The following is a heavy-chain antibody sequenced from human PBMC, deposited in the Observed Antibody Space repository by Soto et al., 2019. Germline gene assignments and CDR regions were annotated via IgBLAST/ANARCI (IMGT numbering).Heavy chain of an antibody. CDR3: ARHLTYCSAGSCYSDFPYYGMDV. CDR1: GGSISSSSYY. J-gene: IGHJ6*02. D-gene: IGHD2-15*01. CDR2: IFYSGST. Sequence: SETLSLTCTVSGGSISSSSYYWGWILHPPGKGLEWIGSIFYSGSTYYNPSLKSRVTISVDTSKNQFSLKLSSVTAADTAVYYCARHLTYCSAGSCYSDFPYYGMDVWGQGTTVTVSS. V-gene: IGHV4-39*01.